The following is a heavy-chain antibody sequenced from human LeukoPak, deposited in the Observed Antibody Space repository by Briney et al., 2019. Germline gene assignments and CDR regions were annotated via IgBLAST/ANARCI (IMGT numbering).Heavy chain of an antibody. CDR3: AKVLRGASIAAALDY. V-gene: IGHV3-23*01. CDR2: ISGSGDNT. D-gene: IGHD6-13*01. Sequence: GGSLRLSCAASGFTFSSYSMNWVRQAPGKGLEWVSAISGSGDNTYYADSVRGRFTISRDNSKNTLYVQMNSLRAEDTAVYYCAKVLRGASIAAALDYWGQGTLVTVSS. J-gene: IGHJ4*02. CDR1: GFTFSSYS.